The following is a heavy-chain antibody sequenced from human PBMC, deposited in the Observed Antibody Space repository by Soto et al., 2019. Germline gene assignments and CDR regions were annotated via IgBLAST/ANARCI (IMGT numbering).Heavy chain of an antibody. CDR1: GCTFSDYY. Sequence: QVQLVESGGGLVKPGGSLRLACAASGCTFSDYYMSWIRQAPGKGREWVSYISSSGSTIYYADSVKGRLTISRDNAKNSLYLQMNSLRAEDTAVYYCARTMVRGVIYESSWGQGTLVTVSS. CDR3: ARTMVRGVIYESS. D-gene: IGHD3-10*01. V-gene: IGHV3-11*01. CDR2: ISSSGSTI. J-gene: IGHJ4*02.